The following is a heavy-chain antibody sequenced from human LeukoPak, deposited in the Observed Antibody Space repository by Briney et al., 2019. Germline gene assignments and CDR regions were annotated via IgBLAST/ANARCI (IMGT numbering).Heavy chain of an antibody. CDR2: IVPSSTYT. CDR3: ANLPYDSSGYWAYFDN. V-gene: IGHV3-21*04. CDR1: GFTFTIFG. J-gene: IGHJ4*02. D-gene: IGHD3-22*01. Sequence: GGSLRLSCATSGFTFTIFGINWVRQAPGKGLEWVSAIVPSSTYTYYADSVKGRFTISGDSSKNVLYLQMNSLRAEDTAVYYCANLPYDSSGYWAYFDNWGQGTLVTVSS.